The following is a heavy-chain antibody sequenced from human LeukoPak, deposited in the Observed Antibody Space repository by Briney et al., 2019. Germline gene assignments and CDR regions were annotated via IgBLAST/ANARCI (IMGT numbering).Heavy chain of an antibody. CDR2: IYYDGST. CDR1: GGSMSNYW. V-gene: IGHV4-59*08. Sequence: SETLSLTCTVSGGSMSNYWWNWIRQPPGKGLEGIGYIYYDGSTYYNPALNSRVTISIDTSKNQFSLKLNSVTAADTAVYYCARRLCSSLTCNIGPSGNWLDPWGQGTLVTVSS. D-gene: IGHD2-2*02. CDR3: ARRLCSSLTCNIGPSGNWLDP. J-gene: IGHJ5*02.